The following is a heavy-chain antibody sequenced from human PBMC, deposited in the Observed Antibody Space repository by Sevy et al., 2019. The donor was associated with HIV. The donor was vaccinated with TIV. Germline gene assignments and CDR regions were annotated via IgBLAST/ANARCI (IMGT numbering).Heavy chain of an antibody. Sequence: GGSLRLSCAASGFSFSDYYVSWIRQAPGKGLEWVSYIRGISTYTNYAASVKGRFTISRDNAKNSMYLQLNSLRAEDTAVYYCARRAGNWDYFDYWGQGTLVTVSS. CDR3: ARRAGNWDYFDY. V-gene: IGHV3-11*06. J-gene: IGHJ4*02. D-gene: IGHD7-27*01. CDR2: IRGISTYT. CDR1: GFSFSDYY.